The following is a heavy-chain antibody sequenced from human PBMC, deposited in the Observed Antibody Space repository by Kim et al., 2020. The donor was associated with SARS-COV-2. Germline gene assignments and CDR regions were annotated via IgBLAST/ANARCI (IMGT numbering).Heavy chain of an antibody. D-gene: IGHD3-9*01. CDR1: GFTFSGYA. J-gene: IGHJ6*02. V-gene: IGHV3-30-3*01. CDR3: ARDIGFEYFYYYGMDV. Sequence: GGSLRLSCAASGFTFSGYAMNWVRQAPGPGKGLEWMALISYDGSNTYYADPVKGRFTISRDSSKNTLYLQMDSLSPEDTAVYYCARDIGFEYFYYYGMDVWGQGTTVTVSS. CDR2: ISYDGSNT.